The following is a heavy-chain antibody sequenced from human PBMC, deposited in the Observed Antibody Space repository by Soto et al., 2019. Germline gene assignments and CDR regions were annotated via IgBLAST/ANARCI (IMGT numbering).Heavy chain of an antibody. D-gene: IGHD2-8*01. CDR3: ARDYGVCCYYYYYGMDV. V-gene: IGHV1-69*12. Sequence: QVQLVQSGAEVKKPGSSVKVSCKASGGTFSSYAISWVRQAPGQGLEWMGGIIPIFGTANYAQKFQGRVTITADESTSTAYMELSSLRSEDTAVYYCARDYGVCCYYYYYGMDVWGQGTTVTVSS. J-gene: IGHJ6*02. CDR1: GGTFSSYA. CDR2: IIPIFGTA.